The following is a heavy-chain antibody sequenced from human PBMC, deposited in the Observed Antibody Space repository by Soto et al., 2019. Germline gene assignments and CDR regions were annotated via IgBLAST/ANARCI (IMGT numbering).Heavy chain of an antibody. V-gene: IGHV4-39*01. D-gene: IGHD1-1*01. J-gene: IGHJ5*02. Sequence: SETLSLTCTVSGGSINISGYYWGWLRQPPGKGLEWIGSIFYTGSTYYNPSVKSRVSMSVDTSKNQFSLKLSSVTAADTAVYYCERRGLNDPLAPWGQGTPVTVSS. CDR2: IFYTGST. CDR3: ERRGLNDPLAP. CDR1: GGSINISGYY.